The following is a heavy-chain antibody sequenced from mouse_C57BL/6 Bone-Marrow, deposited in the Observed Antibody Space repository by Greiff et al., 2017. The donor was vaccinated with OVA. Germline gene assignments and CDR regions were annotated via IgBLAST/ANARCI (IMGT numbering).Heavy chain of an antibody. CDR3: AVVPGGY. D-gene: IGHD1-1*01. J-gene: IGHJ2*01. V-gene: IGHV1-82*01. CDR2: IYPGDGDT. CDR1: GYAFSSSW. Sequence: VKLQQSGPELVKPGASVKISCKASGYAFSSSWMNWVKQRPGKGLEWIGRIYPGDGDTNYNGKFKGKATLTADKSSSTAYMQLSSLTSEDAAVYFCAVVPGGYWGQGTTLTVSS.